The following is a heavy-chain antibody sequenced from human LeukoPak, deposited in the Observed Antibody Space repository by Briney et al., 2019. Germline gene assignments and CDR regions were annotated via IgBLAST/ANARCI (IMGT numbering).Heavy chain of an antibody. CDR2: IYYSGST. Sequence: SETLSLTCTVSGGSISSSSHYWGWIRQPPGKGLEWIGSIYYSGSTYYNPSLKSRVTISVDTSKNQFSLKLSSVTAADTAVYYCARRRGVVVPAARGGRSYYFDYWGQGTLVTVSS. CDR1: GGSISSSSHY. D-gene: IGHD2-2*01. V-gene: IGHV4-39*01. CDR3: ARRRGVVVPAARGGRSYYFDY. J-gene: IGHJ4*02.